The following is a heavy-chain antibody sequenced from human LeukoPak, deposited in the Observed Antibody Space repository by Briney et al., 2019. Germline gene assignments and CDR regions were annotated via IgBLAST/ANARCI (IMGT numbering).Heavy chain of an antibody. Sequence: GGSLRLSCAASGFTFSSYWMHWVRQAPGKGLVWVSRINSDGSSTSYADSVKGRFTTSRDNAKNTLYLQMNSLRAEDTAVYYCAKDNTMIAPFDYWGQGTLVTVSS. CDR3: AKDNTMIAPFDY. CDR2: INSDGSST. CDR1: GFTFSSYW. V-gene: IGHV3-74*01. D-gene: IGHD3-22*01. J-gene: IGHJ4*02.